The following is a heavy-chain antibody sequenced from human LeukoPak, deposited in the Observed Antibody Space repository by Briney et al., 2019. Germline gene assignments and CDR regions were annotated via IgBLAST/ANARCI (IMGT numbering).Heavy chain of an antibody. V-gene: IGHV1-46*01. CDR1: GYTFTSYY. CDR3: ASPKESGSPLGFGDY. D-gene: IGHD1-26*01. Sequence: GASVKVSCKASGYTFTSYYMHWVRQAPGQGLEWMRIINPSGGSTSYAQKFQGRVTMTRDTSTSTVYMELSSLRSEDTAVYYCASPKESGSPLGFGDYWGQGTLVTVSS. CDR2: INPSGGST. J-gene: IGHJ4*02.